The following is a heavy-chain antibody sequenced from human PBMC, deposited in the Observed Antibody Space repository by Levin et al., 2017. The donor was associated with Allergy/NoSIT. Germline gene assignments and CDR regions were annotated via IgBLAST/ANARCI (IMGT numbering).Heavy chain of an antibody. V-gene: IGHV3-48*01. CDR2: ISSSSSTI. CDR3: ARGGHYGDYVGY. CDR1: GFTFSRSS. Sequence: LSLTCAASGFTFSRSSMNWVRQAPGKGLEWVSYISSSSSTIYYADSVKGRFTISRDNAKNSLYLQMNSLRAEDTAVYNCARGGHYGDYVGYWGQGTLVTVSS. D-gene: IGHD4-17*01. J-gene: IGHJ4*02.